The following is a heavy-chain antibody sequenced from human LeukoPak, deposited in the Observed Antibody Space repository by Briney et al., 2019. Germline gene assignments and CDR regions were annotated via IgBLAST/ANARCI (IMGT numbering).Heavy chain of an antibody. CDR2: INPNSGGT. Sequence: GASVKVSCKASGYTFTGYYMHWVRQAPGQGLEWMGWINPNSGGTNYAQKFQGTVTMTRDTSISTAYMELSRLRSDDTAVYYCARGGEGAAIDYFDYWGQATLVTVSS. J-gene: IGHJ4*02. CDR1: GYTFTGYY. V-gene: IGHV1-2*02. CDR3: ARGGEGAAIDYFDY. D-gene: IGHD3-10*01.